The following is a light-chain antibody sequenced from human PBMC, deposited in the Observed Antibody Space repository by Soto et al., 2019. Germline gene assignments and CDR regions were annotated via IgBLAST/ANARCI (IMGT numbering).Light chain of an antibody. J-gene: IGLJ1*01. CDR3: NSWTTSSNPLYV. Sequence: QSALTQPASVSGSPGQSISISCTGTSSDIGGYNHVSWYQQHPGKAPKLMIYDVSNRPSGVSNRFSGYKSGNTASLTISGLQAEDEADYYCNSWTTSSNPLYVFGTGTKLTVL. V-gene: IGLV2-14*03. CDR1: SSDIGGYNH. CDR2: DVS.